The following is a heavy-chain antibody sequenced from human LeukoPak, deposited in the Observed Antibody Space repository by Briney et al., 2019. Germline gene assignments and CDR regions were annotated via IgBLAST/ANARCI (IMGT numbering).Heavy chain of an antibody. CDR1: GFTFSSYA. Sequence: PGGSLRLSCAASGFTFSSYAMSWVRQAPGKGLEWVAVISYDGSNKYYADSVKGRFTISRDNSKNTLYLQMNSLRAEDTAVYYCARTRPYCSSTSCYIFDYWGQGTLVTVSS. D-gene: IGHD2-2*01. J-gene: IGHJ4*02. CDR2: ISYDGSNK. CDR3: ARTRPYCSSTSCYIFDY. V-gene: IGHV3-30-3*01.